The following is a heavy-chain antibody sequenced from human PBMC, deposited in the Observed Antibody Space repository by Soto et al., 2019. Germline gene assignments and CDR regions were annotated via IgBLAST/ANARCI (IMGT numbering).Heavy chain of an antibody. D-gene: IGHD2-21*02. V-gene: IGHV4-59*01. Sequence: SETLSLTCTISGGSISGFYWGWIRQSPGKGLEWIGNIYYSGSANYDPSLRSRVTISLNTSKNQFSLNLNSVTAADTAIYYCARWTYCGGDCYWLDFWGQGTLVTVSS. CDR1: GGSISGFY. J-gene: IGHJ4*02. CDR2: IYYSGSA. CDR3: ARWTYCGGDCYWLDF.